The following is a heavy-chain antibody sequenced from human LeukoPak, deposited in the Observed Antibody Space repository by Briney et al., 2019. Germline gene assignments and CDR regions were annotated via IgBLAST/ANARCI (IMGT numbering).Heavy chain of an antibody. J-gene: IGHJ4*02. V-gene: IGHV3-53*01. CDR2: IYSGGST. CDR1: GFTVSSNY. CDR3: ARVIGYGDYYFDY. Sequence: PGGSLRLSCAASGFTVSSNYMSWVRQAPGKGLEWVSVIYSGGSTYYADSVKGRFTISRDNSKNTLYLQMNSLRAEDTAVYYCARVIGYGDYYFDYWGQGTLVTVSS. D-gene: IGHD4-17*01.